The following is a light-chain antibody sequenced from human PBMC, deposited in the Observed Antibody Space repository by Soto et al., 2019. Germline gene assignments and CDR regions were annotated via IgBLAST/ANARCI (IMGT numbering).Light chain of an antibody. CDR1: KLGSKI. CDR3: QVWASTAEVVV. Sequence: SYELTQPPSVSVAPGQTARITCGGDKLGSKIVHWYKQRPGQAPVAVVFDATDRPSGIPDRFSASRSGDTATLTISRVDAGDEADYFCQVWASTAEVVVFGSGTKLTVL. V-gene: IGLV3-21*02. CDR2: DAT. J-gene: IGLJ1*01.